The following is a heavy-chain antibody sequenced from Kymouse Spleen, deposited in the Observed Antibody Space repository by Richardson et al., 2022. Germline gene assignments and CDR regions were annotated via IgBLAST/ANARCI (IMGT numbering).Heavy chain of an antibody. V-gene: IGHV4-34*01. J-gene: IGHJ4*02. CDR2: INHSGST. Sequence: QVQLQQWGAGLLKPSETLSLTCAVYGGSFSGYYWSWIRQPPGKGLEWIGEINHSGSTNYNPSLKSRVTISVDTSKNQFSLKLSSVTAADTAVYYCARGLWGLFDYWGQGTLVTVSS. D-gene: IGHD7-27*02. CDR3: ARGLWGLFDY. CDR1: GGSFSGYY.